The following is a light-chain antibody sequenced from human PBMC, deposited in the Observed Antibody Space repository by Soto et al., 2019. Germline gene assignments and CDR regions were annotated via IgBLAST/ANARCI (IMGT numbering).Light chain of an antibody. J-gene: IGKJ2*01. CDR1: QSVSNN. CDR3: QQCSDRPYT. Sequence: IVMTQSPATLSVSPGERATLSCRASQSVSNNLAWYQQKPGQAPRLLMYDVATRATGIPAKFSGSGSGTEFTLTISSLQSEDFAVYYCQQCSDRPYTFGQGTKLEIK. CDR2: DVA. V-gene: IGKV3-15*01.